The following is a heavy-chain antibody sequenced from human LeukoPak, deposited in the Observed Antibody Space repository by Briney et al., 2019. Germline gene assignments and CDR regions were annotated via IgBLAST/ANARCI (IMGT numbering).Heavy chain of an antibody. V-gene: IGHV3-23*01. CDR2: ISGSGDNT. J-gene: IGHJ6*02. CDR1: GFTSSSYA. D-gene: IGHD1-26*01. CDR3: ARCVSGSYYYCYGMDV. Sequence: GGTLRLSCAAPGFTSSSYAMTWVRQAPGKGLEWVSTISGSGDNTYYADSVKGRFTISRDNSKNSLYLQMTSLGAEDTAVYYCARCVSGSYYYCYGMDVWGQGTTVTVSS.